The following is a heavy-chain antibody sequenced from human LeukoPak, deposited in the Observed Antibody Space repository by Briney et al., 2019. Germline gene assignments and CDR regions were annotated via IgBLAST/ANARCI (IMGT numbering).Heavy chain of an antibody. CDR3: ARGVGAAAEHWFDP. CDR2: IYHSGST. V-gene: IGHV4-38-2*01. J-gene: IGHJ5*02. Sequence: SETLSLTCAVSGYSISSGYYWGWIRQPPGKGLEWIGSIYHSGSTYYNPSLKSRVTISVDTSKNQFSLKLSSVTAADTAVYYCARGVGAAAEHWFDPCGQGTLVTVSS. CDR1: GYSISSGYY. D-gene: IGHD6-13*01.